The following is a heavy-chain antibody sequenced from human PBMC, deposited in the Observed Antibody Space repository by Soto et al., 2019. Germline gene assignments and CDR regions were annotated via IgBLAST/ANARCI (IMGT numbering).Heavy chain of an antibody. D-gene: IGHD6-13*01. Sequence: GGSLRLSCAASGFTFSSYSMNWVRQAPGKGLEWVSSISSSSSYIYYADSVKGRFTISRDNAKNSLYLQMNSLRAEDTAVYYCAREPGTAAAAYYFDYWGQGTLVTVSS. CDR2: ISSSSSYI. V-gene: IGHV3-21*01. CDR3: AREPGTAAAAYYFDY. CDR1: GFTFSSYS. J-gene: IGHJ4*02.